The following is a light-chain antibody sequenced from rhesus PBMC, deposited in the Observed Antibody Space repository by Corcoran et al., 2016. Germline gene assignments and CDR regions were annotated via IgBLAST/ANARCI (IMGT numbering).Light chain of an antibody. Sequence: DIQMTQSPSALSASIGDRVTISCRASQNIYSNLAWYQQKPGKAPKLLIFAVSSLQPGIPSRFSGSGSGTDLTLTINSLQPEDSAAYYCQHYYDHPRSFGGGTKVELK. CDR2: AVS. V-gene: IGKV1-44*03. J-gene: IGKJ4*01. CDR3: QHYYDHPRS. CDR1: QNIYSN.